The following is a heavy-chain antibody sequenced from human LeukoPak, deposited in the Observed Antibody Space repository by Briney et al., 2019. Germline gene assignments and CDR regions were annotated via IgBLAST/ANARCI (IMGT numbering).Heavy chain of an antibody. V-gene: IGHV3-33*01. CDR1: GFTFSTYG. Sequence: GGSLRLSCAASGFTFSTYGMHWVRQAPGKGLEWVAIIWYDGGNKYYADSVRGRFTISRDNSKNTLFLQMSSLRAEDTAVYYCARSREHGSGTYDSYYFDYWGQGTLVTVSS. CDR3: ARSREHGSGTYDSYYFDY. CDR2: IWYDGGNK. D-gene: IGHD3-10*01. J-gene: IGHJ4*02.